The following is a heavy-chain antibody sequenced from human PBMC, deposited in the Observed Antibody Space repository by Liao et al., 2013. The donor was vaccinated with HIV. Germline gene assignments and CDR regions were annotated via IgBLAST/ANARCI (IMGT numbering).Heavy chain of an antibody. CDR1: GGSFSGYY. Sequence: QVQLQQWGAGLLKPSETLSLTCAVYGGSFSGYYWSWIRQPPGKGLEWIGEINHSGSTNYNPSLKSRVTISVDTSKNQFSLKLSSVTAADTAVYYCARAATYYDFWSGYEFDYWGQGTLVTVSS. D-gene: IGHD3-3*01. CDR2: INHSGST. V-gene: IGHV4-34*01. CDR3: ARAATYYDFWSGYEFDY. J-gene: IGHJ4*02.